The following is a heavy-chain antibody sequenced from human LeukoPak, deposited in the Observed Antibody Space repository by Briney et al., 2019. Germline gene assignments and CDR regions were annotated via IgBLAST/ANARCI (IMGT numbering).Heavy chain of an antibody. J-gene: IGHJ6*02. CDR2: INPNSGGT. V-gene: IGHV1-2*02. CDR1: GYTFTGYY. D-gene: IGHD6-6*01. CDR3: ARERIAARPGGYFYYGMDV. Sequence: ASVKVSCKASGYTFTGYYMHCVRQAPGQGLEWMGWINPNSGGTNYAQKFQGRVTMTRDTSISTAYMELSRLRSDDTAVYYCARERIAARPGGYFYYGMDVWGQGTTVTVSS.